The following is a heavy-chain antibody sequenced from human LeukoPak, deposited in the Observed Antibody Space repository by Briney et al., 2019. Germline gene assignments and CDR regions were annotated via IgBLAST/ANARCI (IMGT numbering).Heavy chain of an antibody. Sequence: SETLSLTCTVSGGSISSSSYYWGWIRQPPEKGLEWIGSIYYSGSTYYNPSLKSRVTISVDTSKNQFSLKLSSVTAADTAVYYCARPVAAAADYWGQGTLVTVSS. D-gene: IGHD6-13*01. CDR3: ARPVAAAADY. CDR2: IYYSGST. J-gene: IGHJ4*02. CDR1: GGSISSSSYY. V-gene: IGHV4-39*01.